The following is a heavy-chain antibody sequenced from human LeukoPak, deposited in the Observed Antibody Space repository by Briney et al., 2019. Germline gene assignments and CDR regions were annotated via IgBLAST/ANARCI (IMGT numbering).Heavy chain of an antibody. D-gene: IGHD6-13*01. V-gene: IGHV1-2*02. Sequence: GASVKVSCKASGYTFMGYYLHWVRQAPGQGLEWMGWINPNSGGTNYAQKFQGRVTMTRVASISTAYLQWSSLKASDTAMYYCARQSSAVALPYWNFDLWGRGTLVTVSS. CDR3: ARQSSAVALPYWNFDL. J-gene: IGHJ2*01. CDR2: INPNSGGT. CDR1: GYTFMGYY.